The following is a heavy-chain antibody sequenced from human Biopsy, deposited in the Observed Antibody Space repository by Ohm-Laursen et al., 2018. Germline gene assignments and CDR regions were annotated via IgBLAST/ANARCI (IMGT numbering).Heavy chain of an antibody. D-gene: IGHD1-14*01. Sequence: SETLSLTCSVSGGSISSYSWSWIRQPAGKGLEWIGHISTSGITNYNPSLKSRVTMSVDTSKNEFSLRVSSVTAADTAVYYCARDRDRRGWFDPWGQGTLVTVSS. CDR3: ARDRDRRGWFDP. J-gene: IGHJ5*02. V-gene: IGHV4-4*07. CDR2: ISTSGIT. CDR1: GGSISSYS.